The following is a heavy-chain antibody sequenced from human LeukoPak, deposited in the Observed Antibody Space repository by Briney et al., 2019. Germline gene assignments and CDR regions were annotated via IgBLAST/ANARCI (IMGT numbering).Heavy chain of an antibody. D-gene: IGHD2-15*01. J-gene: IGHJ1*01. Sequence: SETLSLTCAVYGGSFSGYYWSWLRQPPGKGLEWIGEINHSGSTNYNPSPKSRVTISVDTSKNQFSMKLSSVTAADTAVYYFASGYCSGGSCYFNEYFQHWGQGTLVTVSS. CDR1: GGSFSGYY. V-gene: IGHV4-34*01. CDR3: ASGYCSGGSCYFNEYFQH. CDR2: INHSGST.